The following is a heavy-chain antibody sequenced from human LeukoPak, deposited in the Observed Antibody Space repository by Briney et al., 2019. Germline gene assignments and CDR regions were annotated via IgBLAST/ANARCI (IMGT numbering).Heavy chain of an antibody. CDR2: ITNSGHST. CDR1: GFSFSNYF. Sequence: KSGGSLRLSCEASGFSFSNYFISWIRQAPGKGLEWVSYITNSGHSTNYADAVKGRFTISRDNTKKSVYLEMTDLRPEDTAVYYCAREASGNYCVFDSWGQGTRVTVSS. J-gene: IGHJ4*02. CDR3: AREASGNYCVFDS. D-gene: IGHD1-26*01. V-gene: IGHV3-11*04.